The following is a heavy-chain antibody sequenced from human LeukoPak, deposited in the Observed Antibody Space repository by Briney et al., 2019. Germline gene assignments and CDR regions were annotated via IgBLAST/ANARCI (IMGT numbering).Heavy chain of an antibody. CDR3: ARDRAGTGSGWFDP. Sequence: PGGSLRLSCAASGFTFSNYWTHWVRQAPGKGLVWVSRINSDGNSTRYADSVKGRFTVSRDNAKSTLYLQMNSLRVEDTAVYYCARDRAGTGSGWFDPWGQGTLVTVSS. D-gene: IGHD6-13*01. J-gene: IGHJ5*01. CDR1: GFTFSNYW. V-gene: IGHV3-74*01. CDR2: INSDGNST.